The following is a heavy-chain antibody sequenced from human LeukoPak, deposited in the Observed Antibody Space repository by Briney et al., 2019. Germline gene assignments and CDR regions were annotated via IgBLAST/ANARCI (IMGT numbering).Heavy chain of an antibody. CDR2: ISYDGSNK. D-gene: IGHD7-27*01. J-gene: IGHJ6*03. V-gene: IGHV3-30-3*01. CDR3: AREYEARDHTGVYYYYMDV. Sequence: PGRSLRLSCAASGFTFSSYAMHWVRQAPGKGLEWVAVISYDGSNKYYADSVKGRFTISRDNSKNTLYLQMNSLRAEDTAVYYCAREYEARDHTGVYYYYMDVWGKGTTVTVSS. CDR1: GFTFSSYA.